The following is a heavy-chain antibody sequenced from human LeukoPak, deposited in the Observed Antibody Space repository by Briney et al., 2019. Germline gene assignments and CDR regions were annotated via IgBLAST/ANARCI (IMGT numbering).Heavy chain of an antibody. D-gene: IGHD3-22*01. J-gene: IGHJ4*02. CDR3: ARQGYYDSRGAFFDY. Sequence: GESLKISCKGSGYSFTSYWIGWVRQMPGKGLDWMGIIYPGDSDTRYSPSFQGQVTISVDKSISTAYLQWSSLKASDTAMYYRARQGYYDSRGAFFDYWGQGTLVTVSS. CDR2: IYPGDSDT. V-gene: IGHV5-51*01. CDR1: GYSFTSYW.